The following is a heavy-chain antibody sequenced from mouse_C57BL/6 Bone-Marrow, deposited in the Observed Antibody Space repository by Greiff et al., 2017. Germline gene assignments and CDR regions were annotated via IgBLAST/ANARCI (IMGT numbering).Heavy chain of an antibody. CDR2: IHPNSGST. J-gene: IGHJ2*01. V-gene: IGHV1-64*01. D-gene: IGHD1-1*01. Sequence: QVQLQQPGAELVKPGASVKLSCKASGYTFTSYWMHWVKQRPGQGLEWIGMIHPNSGSTNYNEKFKSKDTLTVAKSSSTAYMQLSSLTSEDSAVYYCARYCGSYFDYWGQGTTLTVSS. CDR3: ARYCGSYFDY. CDR1: GYTFTSYW.